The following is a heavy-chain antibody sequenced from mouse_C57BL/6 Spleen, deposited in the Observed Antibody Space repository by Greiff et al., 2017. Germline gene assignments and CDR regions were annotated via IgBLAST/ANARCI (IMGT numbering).Heavy chain of an antibody. J-gene: IGHJ4*01. CDR3: ARGYGNYEDYYAMDD. Sequence: QVQLQQSGAELVKPGASVKISCKASGYAFSSYWMNWVKQRPGKGLEWIGQIYPGDGDTNYNGKFKGKATLTADKSSSTAYMQLSSLTSEDSAVYFCARGYGNYEDYYAMDDWGQGTSVTVSS. V-gene: IGHV1-80*01. D-gene: IGHD2-1*01. CDR1: GYAFSSYW. CDR2: IYPGDGDT.